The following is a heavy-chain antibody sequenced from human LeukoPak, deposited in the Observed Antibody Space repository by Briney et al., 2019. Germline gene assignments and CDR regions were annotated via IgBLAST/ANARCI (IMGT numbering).Heavy chain of an antibody. V-gene: IGHV4-31*01. CDR2: IYYSEST. D-gene: IGHD2-15*01. CDR1: GGSISSGGYY. CDR3: AKVRCSGGNCYFAHFDY. J-gene: IGHJ4*02. Sequence: PSQTLSLTCTVSGGSISSGGYYWSWIRKHPGKGLEGIGYIYYSESTYYNPSLKGQVTISVDTSKNQFSLKLSSGTGADTAVDYCAKVRCSGGNCYFAHFDYWGQGTLVTVSS.